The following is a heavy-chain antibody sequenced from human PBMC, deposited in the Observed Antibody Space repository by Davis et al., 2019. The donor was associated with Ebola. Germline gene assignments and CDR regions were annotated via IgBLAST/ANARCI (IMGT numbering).Heavy chain of an antibody. CDR1: GFTFSNYG. CDR2: ISFDGSNK. Sequence: GESLKISCAASGFTFSNYGMHWVRQAPGKGLEWVAVISFDGSNKYYADFVKGRFIVSRDNSNNTLYLQISSLRAGDTAVYYCAKPSYRLGDSYYAMDVWGEGTTVTVSS. CDR3: AKPSYRLGDSYYAMDV. J-gene: IGHJ6*04. D-gene: IGHD1-26*01. V-gene: IGHV3-30*18.